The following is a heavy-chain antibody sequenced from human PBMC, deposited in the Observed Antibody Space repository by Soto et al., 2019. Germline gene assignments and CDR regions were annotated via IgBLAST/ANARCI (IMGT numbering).Heavy chain of an antibody. Sequence: QVQLQESGPGLVKPSETLSLTCTVSGGSVSSGSYYWSWIRQPPGKGLEWIGYIYYSGSTNYNPSLKGPVTIAVDTSKNQFSLKLSSVTAADTAVYYCARRLAAAGRDYFDYWGQGTLVTVSS. CDR2: IYYSGST. J-gene: IGHJ4*02. D-gene: IGHD6-13*01. V-gene: IGHV4-61*01. CDR3: ARRLAAAGRDYFDY. CDR1: GGSVSSGSYY.